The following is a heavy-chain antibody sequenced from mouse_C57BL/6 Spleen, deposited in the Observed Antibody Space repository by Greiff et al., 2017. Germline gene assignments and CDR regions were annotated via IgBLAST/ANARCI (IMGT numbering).Heavy chain of an antibody. J-gene: IGHJ4*01. CDR3: ARQDGSSFYYYAMDY. D-gene: IGHD1-1*01. CDR1: GFTFSDYY. Sequence: EVMLVESEGGLVQPGGSLKLSCAASGFTFSDYYMYWVRQTPEKRLEWVAYISNGGGSTYYPDTVKGRFTISRDNAKNTLYLQMSRLKSEDTAMYYCARQDGSSFYYYAMDYWGQGTSVTVSS. CDR2: ISNGGGST. V-gene: IGHV5-12*01.